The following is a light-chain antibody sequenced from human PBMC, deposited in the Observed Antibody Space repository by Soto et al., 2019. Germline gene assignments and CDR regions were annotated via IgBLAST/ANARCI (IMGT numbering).Light chain of an antibody. V-gene: IGLV1-44*01. CDR2: SSN. Sequence: QSVLTQPPSASGTPGQRVTISCSGSSSNIGINTVNWYQQLPGTAPKLLIYSSNQRPSGVPDRFSGSKSGTSASLAISGLQSEDEADYYSAAWDDSLNGPVFGTGTKLTVL. CDR1: SSNIGINT. J-gene: IGLJ1*01. CDR3: AAWDDSLNGPV.